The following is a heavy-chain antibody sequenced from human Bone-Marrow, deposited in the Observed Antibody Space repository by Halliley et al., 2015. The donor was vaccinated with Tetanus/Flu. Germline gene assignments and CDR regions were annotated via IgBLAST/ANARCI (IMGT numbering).Heavy chain of an antibody. D-gene: IGHD3-9*01. CDR3: ARGWLYYDILRRGGYNGLDV. CDR2: INHSGSN. V-gene: IGHV4-34*01. Sequence: TLSLTCAVYVGSFSDYYWSWIRQPPGKGLEWIGEINHSGSNSYNPSLKSRVTISVDTSKNQFSLKLDSVTAADTAVYYCARGWLYYDILRRGGYNGLDVWGQGTTVTVSS. CDR1: VGSFSDYY. J-gene: IGHJ6*02.